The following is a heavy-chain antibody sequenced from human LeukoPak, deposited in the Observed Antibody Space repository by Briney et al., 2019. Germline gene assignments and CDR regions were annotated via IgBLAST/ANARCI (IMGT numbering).Heavy chain of an antibody. CDR1: GGSFSGYY. D-gene: IGHD6-6*01. Sequence: SETLSLTCAVYGGSFSGYYWSWIRQPPGKGLEWIGEINHSGSTNYNPSLKSRVTISVDTSKNQFSLKLSSVTAADTAVYYCAGIPLRAARTPLGMDVWGQGTTVTVSS. CDR2: INHSGST. V-gene: IGHV4-34*01. J-gene: IGHJ6*02. CDR3: AGIPLRAARTPLGMDV.